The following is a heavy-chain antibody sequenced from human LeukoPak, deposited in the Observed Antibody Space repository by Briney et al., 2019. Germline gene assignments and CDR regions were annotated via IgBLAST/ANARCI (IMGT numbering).Heavy chain of an antibody. J-gene: IGHJ3*02. CDR1: GFTFSSYA. Sequence: PGRSLRLSCAASGFTFSSYAMHWVRQAPGKGLEWVAVISYDGSNKYYADSVKGRFTISRDNSKNTLYLQMNSLRAEDTAVYYCARGWSGYDTVAQDAFDIWGQGTMVTVSS. CDR2: ISYDGSNK. V-gene: IGHV3-30-3*01. CDR3: ARGWSGYDTVAQDAFDI. D-gene: IGHD5-12*01.